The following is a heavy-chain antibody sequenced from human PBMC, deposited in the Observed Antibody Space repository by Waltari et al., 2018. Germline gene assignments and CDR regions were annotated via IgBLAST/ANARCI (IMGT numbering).Heavy chain of an antibody. CDR1: GGSISSHY. CDR2: IYYSGST. CDR3: AGGGGGWELLRAFDI. J-gene: IGHJ3*02. Sequence: QVQLQESGPGLVKPSETLSLTCTVSGGSISSHYWSWIRQPPGKGLEWIGYIYYSGSTNHPPPQKIRVTITVDTYKPHFPRTLGAGTAADTAVDGGAGGGGGWELLRAFDIWGQGTMVTVSS. D-gene: IGHD1-26*01. V-gene: IGHV4-59*11.